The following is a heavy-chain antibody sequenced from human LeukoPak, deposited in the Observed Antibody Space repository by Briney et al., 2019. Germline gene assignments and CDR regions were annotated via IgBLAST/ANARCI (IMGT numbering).Heavy chain of an antibody. J-gene: IGHJ4*02. D-gene: IGHD5-12*01. Sequence: GGSLRLSCAASGFTFSTYWMSWVRQAPGKGLEWVANIKEDGSEKYYVDSVKGRFTISRDNAKNSLYLQMNSLRAEDTAVYYCAKDIRRWLPRIFDFWGQGTLVTVSS. CDR2: IKEDGSEK. CDR1: GFTFSTYW. V-gene: IGHV3-7*03. CDR3: AKDIRRWLPRIFDF.